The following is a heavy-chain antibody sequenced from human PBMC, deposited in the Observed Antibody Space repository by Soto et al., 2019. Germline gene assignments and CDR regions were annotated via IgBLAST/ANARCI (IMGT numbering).Heavy chain of an antibody. CDR3: ARDGYCSGGSCYSVPVFDY. CDR2: IWYDGSTK. CDR1: GFTFSSYG. J-gene: IGHJ4*02. V-gene: IGHV3-33*01. D-gene: IGHD2-15*01. Sequence: PGGSLRLSCAASGFTFSSYGMHWVRQAPGKGLEWVAVIWYDGSTKYHADSVKGRFTISRDNSKNTLYLQMNSLRAEDTAVYYCARDGYCSGGSCYSVPVFDYWGQGTLVTVSS.